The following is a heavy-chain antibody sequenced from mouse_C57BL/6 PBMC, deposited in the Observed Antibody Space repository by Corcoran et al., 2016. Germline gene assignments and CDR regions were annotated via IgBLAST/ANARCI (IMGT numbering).Heavy chain of an antibody. CDR1: GYSFTSYY. CDR3: AREITTVVERYCDV. V-gene: IGHV1-66*01. J-gene: IGHJ1*03. D-gene: IGHD1-1*01. Sequence: QLQLQQSGPELVKPGASVKISCKASGYSFTSYYIHWVQQRPGQGLEWSGWIYPGSGNTKYNEKFKGKATLTADTSSSTAYMQLSSLTSEDSAVYYCAREITTVVERYCDVWGTGTTVTVSS. CDR2: IYPGSGNT.